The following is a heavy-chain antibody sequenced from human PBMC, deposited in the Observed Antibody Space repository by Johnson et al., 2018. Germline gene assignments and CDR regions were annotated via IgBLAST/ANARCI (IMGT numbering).Heavy chain of an antibody. D-gene: IGHD3-22*01. CDR1: GFSFSSYS. J-gene: IGHJ3*01. CDR3: ARGPLPVTMIVDAFDL. Sequence: VQLVESGGGLAQPGGSLRLSCVASGFSFSSYSMDWVRQAPGKGLEWVSHIGIFSATTYYADSVKGRFTISRDNAKNSFYLQMNSLRAEDTAVYYCARGPLPVTMIVDAFDLWGQGTMVTVSS. CDR2: IGIFSATT. V-gene: IGHV3-48*01.